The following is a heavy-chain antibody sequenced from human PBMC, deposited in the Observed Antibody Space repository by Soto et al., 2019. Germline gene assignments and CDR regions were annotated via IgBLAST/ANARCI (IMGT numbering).Heavy chain of an antibody. Sequence: EVQLVESGGGLVLPGGSLRLSCAASGFTFSSLWMRWVRQAPGKGLEWVANIKSDGSDQYYVDSVKGRFTISRDNARKSLYLQMNSLRGDDTVVYYCTRAVGSYYFDFWGQGTLVTVSA. CDR3: TRAVGSYYFDF. J-gene: IGHJ4*02. CDR1: GFTFSSLW. CDR2: IKSDGSDQ. D-gene: IGHD1-26*01. V-gene: IGHV3-7*01.